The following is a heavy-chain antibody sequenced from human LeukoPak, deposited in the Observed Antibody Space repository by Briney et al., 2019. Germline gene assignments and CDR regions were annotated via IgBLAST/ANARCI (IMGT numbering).Heavy chain of an antibody. D-gene: IGHD2-15*01. V-gene: IGHV4-59*01. Sequence: SETLSLTCTVSDGSITNYDWSWVRQPPGKGLEWIGYIYYSGSTNYNPSLKSRVTISVDTSKNQFSLKLSSVTAADTAVYYCARVPGYCSGGSCFTTGGAFDIWGQGTMVTVSS. CDR1: DGSITNYD. CDR2: IYYSGST. CDR3: ARVPGYCSGGSCFTTGGAFDI. J-gene: IGHJ3*02.